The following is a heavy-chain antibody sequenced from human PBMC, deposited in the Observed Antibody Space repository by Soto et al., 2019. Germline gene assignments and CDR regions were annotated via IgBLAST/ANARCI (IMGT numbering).Heavy chain of an antibody. J-gene: IGHJ5*02. CDR2: INAGNGNT. CDR1: GYTFTSYA. V-gene: IGHV1-3*01. D-gene: IGHD2-15*01. Sequence: QVQLVQSGAEVKKPGASVKVSCKASGYTFTSYAMHWMRQAPGQRLEWMGWINAGNGNTKYSQKFQGRVTITRDTXEXTTXXXXXXXXXXXXXXXXXXXXXXXXGGSXFPNWFXP. CDR3: XXXXXXXGGSXFPNWFXP.